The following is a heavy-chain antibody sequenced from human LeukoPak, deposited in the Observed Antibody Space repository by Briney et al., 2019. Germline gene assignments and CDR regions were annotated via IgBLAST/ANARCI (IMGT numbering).Heavy chain of an antibody. V-gene: IGHV3-73*01. D-gene: IGHD1-7*01. CDR2: IRSRANNYAT. CDR3: TPGGNGNYY. CDR1: GFTFSVSA. J-gene: IGHJ4*02. Sequence: TFAASGFTFSVSAIHWVRQASGKGLEWVGQIRSRANNYATSYIASVKGRFTISRDDSENTAYLQMNSLKIEDTAVYYCTPGGNGNYYWGQGTLVTVSS.